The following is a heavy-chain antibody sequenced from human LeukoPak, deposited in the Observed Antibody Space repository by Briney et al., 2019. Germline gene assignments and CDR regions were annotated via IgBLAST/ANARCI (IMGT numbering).Heavy chain of an antibody. D-gene: IGHD6-19*01. CDR3: ASGDGCTDS. Sequence: GGSLRLSCAASGFTFSGYWMSWVRQAPGKGLEWVAHISQGGSERYYADSVKGRFTVSRENAKYTVYLQMSSLRAEDTAVYYCASGDGCTDSWGQGTLVIVSS. CDR1: GFTFSGYW. J-gene: IGHJ4*02. V-gene: IGHV3-7*01. CDR2: ISQGGSER.